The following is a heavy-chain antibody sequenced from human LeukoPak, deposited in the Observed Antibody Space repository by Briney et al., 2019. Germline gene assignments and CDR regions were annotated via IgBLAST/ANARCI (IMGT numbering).Heavy chain of an antibody. Sequence: GGPLRLSCAASGFSFSKYAMHWVRQAPGKGLELVAVISFDETKKYYADSVKGRFTISRDNSNHTLFLQMNSVKTEDTAVYFCARMKVIKGASLDYWGQGSLVTVSS. CDR3: ARMKVIKGASLDY. J-gene: IGHJ4*02. D-gene: IGHD2/OR15-2a*01. CDR1: GFSFSKYA. V-gene: IGHV3-30-3*01. CDR2: ISFDETKK.